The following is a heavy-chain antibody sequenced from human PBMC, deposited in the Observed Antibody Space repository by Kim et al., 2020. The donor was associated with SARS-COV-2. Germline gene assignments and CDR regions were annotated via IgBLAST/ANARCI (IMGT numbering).Heavy chain of an antibody. J-gene: IGHJ5*02. Sequence: YADSVKGRFTIARDDSKNTLYLQMSSQRPEDTAVYYCARDYSGRPNFFDPWGQGTLVTVSS. D-gene: IGHD1-26*01. V-gene: IGHV3-66*01. CDR3: ARDYSGRPNFFDP.